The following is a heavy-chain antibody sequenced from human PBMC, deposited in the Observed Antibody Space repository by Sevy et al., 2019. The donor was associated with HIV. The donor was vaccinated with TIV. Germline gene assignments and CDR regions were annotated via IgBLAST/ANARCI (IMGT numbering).Heavy chain of an antibody. V-gene: IGHV3-9*01. J-gene: IGHJ3*02. D-gene: IGHD1-1*01. CDR1: GFTFDDYA. CDR3: ANDVWSTTSRGDAFDI. Sequence: GGSLRLSCAASGFTFDDYAMHWVRQAPGKGLEWVSGLSWNSGSIGYADSVKGRFTISRDNAKNSLYLQMSSLRADDTAFYYCANDVWSTTSRGDAFDIWGQGTLVTVSS. CDR2: LSWNSGSI.